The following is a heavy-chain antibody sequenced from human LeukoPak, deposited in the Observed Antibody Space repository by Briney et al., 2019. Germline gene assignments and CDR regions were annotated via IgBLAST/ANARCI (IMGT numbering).Heavy chain of an antibody. CDR2: ISRGGGTI. CDR1: GFTFSSYW. J-gene: IGHJ4*02. D-gene: IGHD1-26*01. CDR3: ARGAVGGWELFNY. V-gene: IGHV3-48*04. Sequence: GGSLRLSCAASGFTFSSYWMHWVRQAPGRGLEWVSYISRGGGTIYYADSVKGRFTISRDNAKNSLYLQMNSLRAEDTAVYYCARGAVGGWELFNYWGQGILVTVSS.